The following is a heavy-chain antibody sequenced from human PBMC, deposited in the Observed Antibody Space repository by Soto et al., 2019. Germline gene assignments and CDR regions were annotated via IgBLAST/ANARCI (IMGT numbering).Heavy chain of an antibody. V-gene: IGHV1-8*01. J-gene: IGHJ5*02. CDR3: ARGLGDILTGYFWFDP. CDR2: MNPNSGNT. D-gene: IGHD3-9*01. Sequence: ASVKVSCKASGYTFTSYDINWVRQATGQGLEWMGWMNPNSGNTGYAQKFQGRVTMTRNTSISTAYMELSSLGSEDTAVYYCARGLGDILTGYFWFDPWGQGTLVTVSS. CDR1: GYTFTSYD.